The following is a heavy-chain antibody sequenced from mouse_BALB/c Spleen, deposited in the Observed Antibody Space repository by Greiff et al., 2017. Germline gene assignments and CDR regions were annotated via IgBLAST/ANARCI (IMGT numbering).Heavy chain of an antibody. CDR2: IWRGGST. Sequence: VQLQESGPSLVQPSQSLSITCTVSGFSLTSYGVHWVRQSPGKGLEWLGVIWRGGSTDYNAAFMSRLSITKDNSKSQVFFKMNSLQADDTAIYYCAKNALGYGSSGAMDYWGQGTSVTVSS. D-gene: IGHD1-1*01. CDR1: GFSLTSYG. J-gene: IGHJ4*01. V-gene: IGHV2-5-1*01. CDR3: AKNALGYGSSGAMDY.